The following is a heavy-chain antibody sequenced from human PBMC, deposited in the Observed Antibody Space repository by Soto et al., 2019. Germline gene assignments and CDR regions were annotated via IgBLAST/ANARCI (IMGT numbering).Heavy chain of an antibody. CDR1: GGSMSSGTYY. V-gene: IGHV4-39*02. J-gene: IGHJ6*02. D-gene: IGHD4-17*01. CDR2: IYYSGTT. CDR3: ARGTYGDYSPYYYGMDV. Sequence: TLSLTCAVSGGSMSSGTYYWGWIRQPPGKGLDWIGSIYYSGTTYYSPSLKSRVAISVDTSKKYFSLRLRSVTAADTAVYYCARGTYGDYSPYYYGMDVWGQGATVTVSS.